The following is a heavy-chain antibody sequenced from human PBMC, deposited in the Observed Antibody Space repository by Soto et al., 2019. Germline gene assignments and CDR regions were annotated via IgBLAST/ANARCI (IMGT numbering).Heavy chain of an antibody. V-gene: IGHV1-3*01. CDR3: ARGQRSGTQWLWFGESKSNNWFDP. D-gene: IGHD3-10*01. CDR2: INAGNGNT. CDR1: GYTFTSYA. J-gene: IGHJ5*02. Sequence: QVQLVQSGAEVKKPGASVKVSCKASGYTFTSYAMHWVRQAPGQRLEWMGWINAGNGNTKYSQKFQGRVTITRDTSASTAYMELSSLRSEDTAVYYCARGQRSGTQWLWFGESKSNNWFDPWGQGTLVTVSS.